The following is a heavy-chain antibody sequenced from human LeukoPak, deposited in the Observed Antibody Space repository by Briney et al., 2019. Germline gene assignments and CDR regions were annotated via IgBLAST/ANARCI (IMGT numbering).Heavy chain of an antibody. Sequence: ASVKVSCKASGYTFTSYYMHWVRQAPGQGLEWMGIINPSGGSTSYAQKFQGRVTMTRDTSTSTVYMELSSLRSEDTAVYYCATSPHYCSSASCYFLYGMDVWGQGTTVTVTS. CDR3: ATSPHYCSSASCYFLYGMDV. CDR2: INPSGGST. J-gene: IGHJ6*02. CDR1: GYTFTSYY. V-gene: IGHV1-46*01. D-gene: IGHD2-2*01.